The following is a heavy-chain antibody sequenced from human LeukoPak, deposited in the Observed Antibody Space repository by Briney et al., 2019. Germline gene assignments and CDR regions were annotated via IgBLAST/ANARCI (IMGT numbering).Heavy chain of an antibody. J-gene: IGHJ3*02. Sequence: SETLSLTCTVSGGSISSYYWSWIRQPPGKGLEWIGYIYYSGSTNYNPSLKSRVTISVDTSKNQFSLKLSSVTAADTAVYYCASTTILGAFDIRGQGTMVTVSS. CDR2: IYYSGST. V-gene: IGHV4-59*01. CDR3: ASTTILGAFDI. D-gene: IGHD3-3*01. CDR1: GGSISSYY.